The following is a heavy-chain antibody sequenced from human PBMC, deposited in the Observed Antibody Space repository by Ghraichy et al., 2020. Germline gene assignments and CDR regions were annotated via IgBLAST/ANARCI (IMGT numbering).Heavy chain of an antibody. CDR1: GGSISSSSYY. Sequence: SETLSLTCTVSGGSISSSSYYWGWIRQPPGKGLEWIGSIYYSGSTYYNPSLKSRVTISVDTSKNQFSLKLSSVTAADTAVYYCAPLGGYYDILTGFWYYGMDVWGQGTTVTVSS. CDR3: APLGGYYDILTGFWYYGMDV. V-gene: IGHV4-39*01. D-gene: IGHD3-9*01. J-gene: IGHJ6*02. CDR2: IYYSGST.